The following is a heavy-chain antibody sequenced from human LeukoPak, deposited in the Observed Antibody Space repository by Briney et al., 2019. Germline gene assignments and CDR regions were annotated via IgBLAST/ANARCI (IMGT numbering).Heavy chain of an antibody. V-gene: IGHV1-46*01. D-gene: IGHD3-10*01. Sequence: ASVKVSCKASGYTFTSYYMHWVRQAPGQGPEWMGIINPSGGSTSYAQKFQGRVTMTRDTSTSTVYMELSSLRSEDMAVYYCARGQYYYASGSSFLKRGVSAFDIWGQGTMVTVSS. CDR1: GYTFTSYY. CDR2: INPSGGST. CDR3: ARGQYYYASGSSFLKRGVSAFDI. J-gene: IGHJ3*02.